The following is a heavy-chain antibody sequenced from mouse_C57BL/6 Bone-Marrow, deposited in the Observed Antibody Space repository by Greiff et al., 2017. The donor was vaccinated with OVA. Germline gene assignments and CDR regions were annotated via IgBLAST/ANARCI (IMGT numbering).Heavy chain of an antibody. J-gene: IGHJ3*01. CDR2: IDPSDSYT. Sequence: VQLQQPGAELVRPGTSVKLSCKASGYTFTSYWMHWVKQRPGQGLEWIGVIDPSDSYTNYNQQFKGKATLTVDTSSSTAYMQLSSLTSEGSAVYYCASSLRGFAYWGQGTLVTVSA. V-gene: IGHV1-59*01. CDR3: ASSLRGFAY. CDR1: GYTFTSYW.